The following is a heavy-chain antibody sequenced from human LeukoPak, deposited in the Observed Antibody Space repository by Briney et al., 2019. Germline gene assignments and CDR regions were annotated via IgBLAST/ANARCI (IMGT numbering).Heavy chain of an antibody. V-gene: IGHV3-15*01. CDR1: GFTFSNAW. D-gene: IGHD3-10*01. Sequence: GGSLRLSCAASGFTFSNAWMSWVRQAPGKGLEWVGRIKRKSDGGTTDYAAPVKGGFTISRDDSENTLYLQMNSLKTEDTAVYYCTTDRTFASGWFGKLVYWGQGTLVTVSS. CDR3: TTDRTFASGWFGKLVY. J-gene: IGHJ4*02. CDR2: IKRKSDGGTT.